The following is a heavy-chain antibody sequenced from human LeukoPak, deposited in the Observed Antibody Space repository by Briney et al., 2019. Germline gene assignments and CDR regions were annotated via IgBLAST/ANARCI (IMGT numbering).Heavy chain of an antibody. CDR1: GYTFTSYG. D-gene: IGHD2-2*01. CDR2: ISAYNGNT. V-gene: IGHV1-18*01. Sequence: ASVKVSCKASGYTFTSYGISWVRQAPGQGLEWMGWISAYNGNTNYAQKLQGRVTMTTDTSTSTAYMELRSLRSDDTAVYYCARVHGCSSTSCYGYYYYYGMDVWGQGTTVTVSS. CDR3: ARVHGCSSTSCYGYYYYYGMDV. J-gene: IGHJ6*02.